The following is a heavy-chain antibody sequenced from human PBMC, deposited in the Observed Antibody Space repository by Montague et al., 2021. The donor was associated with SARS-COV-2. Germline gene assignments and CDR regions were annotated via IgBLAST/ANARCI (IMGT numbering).Heavy chain of an antibody. J-gene: IGHJ5*02. Sequence: SETLSLTCTVSGGSINNSYWSWIRQPPGKGLEWIGYIYYRGSTNYNPSLVTRVIISVDTAKNQFSLKMSSVTAADTAVYYCAREDRWNWFDPWGQGTLVIVSS. CDR2: IYYRGST. CDR3: AREDRWNWFDP. CDR1: GGSINNSY. D-gene: IGHD2-15*01. V-gene: IGHV4-59*12.